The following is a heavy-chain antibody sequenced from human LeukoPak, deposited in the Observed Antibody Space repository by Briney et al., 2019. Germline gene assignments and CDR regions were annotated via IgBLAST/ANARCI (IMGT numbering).Heavy chain of an antibody. CDR3: AKSDIIVVSDAKGNWFDP. CDR2: IRYDGSNK. J-gene: IGHJ5*02. CDR1: GFTFSTYG. V-gene: IGHV3-30*02. D-gene: IGHD2-2*01. Sequence: GGSLRLSCAASGFTFSTYGIHWVRQAPGKGLEWVAFIRYDGSNKYYADSVKGRFTISRDNSKNTLYLQMNNLRTEDMAVYYCAKSDIIVVSDAKGNWFDPWGQGSLVTVSS.